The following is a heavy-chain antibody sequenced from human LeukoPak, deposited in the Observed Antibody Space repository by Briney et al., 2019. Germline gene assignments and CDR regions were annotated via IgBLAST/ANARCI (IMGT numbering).Heavy chain of an antibody. D-gene: IGHD3-10*01. CDR1: GFTFSSYA. CDR3: AKGPIGWFGELSRFLDC. V-gene: IGHV3-23*01. J-gene: IGHJ4*02. CDR2: ISGSGGST. Sequence: PGGSLRLSCAASGFTFSSYAMSWVRQAPGKGLEWVSAISGSGGSTYYADSVKGRFTISRDNSKNTLYLQMNSLRAEDTAVYYCAKGPIGWFGELSRFLDCWGQGTLVTVSS.